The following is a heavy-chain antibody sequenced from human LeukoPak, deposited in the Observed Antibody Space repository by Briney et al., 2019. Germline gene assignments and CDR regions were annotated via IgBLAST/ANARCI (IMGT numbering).Heavy chain of an antibody. J-gene: IGHJ4*02. CDR1: GGSITGYY. CDR3: ARGEFLHEIDSSGYFVY. Sequence: SETLSLTCTVSGGSITGYYWDWIRQPAGQGLEWLGRVYSSGVGNYNPSLTSRVTMSVDTSKNQFSLKLTSLTAADTAVYYCARGEFLHEIDSSGYFVYWGQGTLVTVSS. V-gene: IGHV4-4*07. CDR2: VYSSGVG. D-gene: IGHD3-22*01.